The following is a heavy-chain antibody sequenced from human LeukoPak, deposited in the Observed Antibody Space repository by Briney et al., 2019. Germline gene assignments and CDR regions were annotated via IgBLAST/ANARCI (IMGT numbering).Heavy chain of an antibody. D-gene: IGHD2-2*01. J-gene: IGHJ4*02. CDR1: GGSFSGFY. CDR3: ARGYCSSTSCPDFDY. V-gene: IGHV4-34*01. Sequence: SETLSLTCAVYGGSFSGFYWSWIRQPPGKGLEWIGEINHGGSTNYNPSLKSRVNISVDTSKNQFSLRLSSVTAADTAVYYCARGYCSSTSCPDFDYWGQGTLVTVSS. CDR2: INHGGST.